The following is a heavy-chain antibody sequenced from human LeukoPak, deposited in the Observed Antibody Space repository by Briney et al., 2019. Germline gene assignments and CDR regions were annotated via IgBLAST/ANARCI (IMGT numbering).Heavy chain of an antibody. D-gene: IGHD2-2*01. CDR2: IYTSGST. J-gene: IGHJ6*02. CDR3: ARELGVPATYYYYGMDV. V-gene: IGHV4-4*07. Sequence: SETLSLTCTVSGGSISSYYWSWIRQPAEKGLEWIGRIYTSGSTNYNPSLKSRVTMSVDTSKNQFSLKLSSVTAADTAVYYCARELGVPATYYYYGMDVWGQGTTVTVSS. CDR1: GGSISSYY.